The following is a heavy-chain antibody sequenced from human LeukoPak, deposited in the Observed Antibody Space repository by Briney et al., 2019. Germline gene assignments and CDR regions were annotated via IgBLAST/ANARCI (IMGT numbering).Heavy chain of an antibody. CDR1: GFTFSSYG. V-gene: IGHV3-30*18. CDR3: AKVSVGADLDY. D-gene: IGHD1-26*01. J-gene: IGHJ4*02. CDR2: ISYDGSNK. Sequence: GGSLRLSYAASGFTFSSYGMHWVRQAPGKGLEWVAVISYDGSNKYYADSVKGRFTISRDNSKNTLYLQMNSLRAEDTAVYYCAKVSVGADLDYWGQGTLVTVSS.